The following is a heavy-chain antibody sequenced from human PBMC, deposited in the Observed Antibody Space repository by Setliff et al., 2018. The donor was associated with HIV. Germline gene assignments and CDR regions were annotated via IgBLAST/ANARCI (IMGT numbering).Heavy chain of an antibody. Sequence: PGGSLRLSCGASGFTFRNAWMIWVRQAPGRGLECVGRIKSKGDGGTTDFAAPVKGRFTMSRDDSKNTLYLQMNSLKTEDTAVYYCTTTLGCGGDCYLNYWGQGALVTVSS. CDR3: TTTLGCGGDCYLNY. CDR2: IKSKGDGGTT. CDR1: GFTFRNAW. D-gene: IGHD2-21*01. V-gene: IGHV3-15*01. J-gene: IGHJ4*02.